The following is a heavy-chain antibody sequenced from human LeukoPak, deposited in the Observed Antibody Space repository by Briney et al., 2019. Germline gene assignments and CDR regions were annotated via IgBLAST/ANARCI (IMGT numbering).Heavy chain of an antibody. CDR1: GFTFSYYG. J-gene: IGHJ5*02. CDR3: AKDLMRDRWFGES. D-gene: IGHD3-10*01. Sequence: GGSLRLSCAASGFTFSYYGMHWVRQAPGKGLEWVAFIRFDGNEKYYAESVRGRFTISKVTSRNTLYLQMNSLSLEDTAVYYCAKDLMRDRWFGESWGQGTLVTVSS. CDR2: IRFDGNEK. V-gene: IGHV3-30*02.